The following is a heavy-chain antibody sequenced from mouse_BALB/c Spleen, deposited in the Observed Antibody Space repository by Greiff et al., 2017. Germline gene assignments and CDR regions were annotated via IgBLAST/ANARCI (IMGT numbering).Heavy chain of an antibody. V-gene: IGHV14-1*02. CDR3: AKPSVVRALAY. J-gene: IGHJ3*01. CDR2: IDPENGNT. Sequence: VQLQQSGAELVRPGALVKLSCKASGFNIKDYYMHWVKQRPEQGLEWIGWIDPENGNTIYDPKFQGKANITADTSSTTAYLQISSLTSADTAVYYCAKPSVVRALAYWGQGTVVTVSA. D-gene: IGHD1-1*01. CDR1: GFNIKDYY.